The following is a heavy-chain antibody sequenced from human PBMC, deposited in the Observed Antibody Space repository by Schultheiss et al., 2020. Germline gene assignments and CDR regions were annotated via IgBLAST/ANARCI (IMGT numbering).Heavy chain of an antibody. J-gene: IGHJ3*02. D-gene: IGHD3-10*01. CDR2: INAGNGNT. CDR1: GYTFTSYA. CDR3: ARDRSEEGLLWAFDI. Sequence: GESLKISCKASGYTFTSYAMHWVRQAPGQRLEWMGWINAGNGNTKYSQKFQGRVTITRDTSASTAYMELSSLRSEDTAVYYCARDRSEEGLLWAFDIWGQGTMVTVSS. V-gene: IGHV1-3*01.